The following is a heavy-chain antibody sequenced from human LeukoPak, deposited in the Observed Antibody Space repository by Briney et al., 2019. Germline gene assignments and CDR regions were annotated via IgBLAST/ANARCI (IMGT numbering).Heavy chain of an antibody. D-gene: IGHD3-22*01. V-gene: IGHV3-30*02. CDR3: ARVKCDSSGYNY. CDR1: GFTFSSYG. CDR2: IRYDGSNK. Sequence: GGSLRLSCAASGFTFSSYGMHWVRQAPGKGLEWVAFIRYDGSNKYYADSVKGRFTISRDNSKHTLYLQMNSLRAEDTAVYYCARVKCDSSGYNYWGQGTLVTVSS. J-gene: IGHJ4*02.